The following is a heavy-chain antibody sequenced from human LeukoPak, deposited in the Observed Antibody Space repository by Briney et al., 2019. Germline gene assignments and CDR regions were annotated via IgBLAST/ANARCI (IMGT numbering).Heavy chain of an antibody. CDR3: ARVVSDSSGYYYNPYVDY. CDR1: GGSISSYY. J-gene: IGHJ4*02. V-gene: IGHV4-59*01. D-gene: IGHD3-22*01. Sequence: PETLSLTCTVSGGSISSYYWSWIRQPPGKGLECIGYIYYSGSTNYNPSLKSRVTISVDTSKNQFSLKLSSVTAADTAVYYCARVVSDSSGYYYNPYVDYWGQGTLVTVSS. CDR2: IYYSGST.